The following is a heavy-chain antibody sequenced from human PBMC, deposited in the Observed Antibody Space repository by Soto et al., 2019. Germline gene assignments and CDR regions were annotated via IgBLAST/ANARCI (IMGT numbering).Heavy chain of an antibody. CDR2: IYSGGNT. CDR1: GFTVNSNY. J-gene: IGHJ4*02. V-gene: IGHV3-53*01. D-gene: IGHD5-12*01. CDR3: ARDHHRYSGYDYVDY. Sequence: GGSLRLSCAASGFTVNSNYMSWVRQAPGKGLEWFSLIYSGGNTYYADSVKGRFTISRDNAKNSLYLQMNSLRAEDTAVYYCARDHHRYSGYDYVDYWGQGTLVTVSS.